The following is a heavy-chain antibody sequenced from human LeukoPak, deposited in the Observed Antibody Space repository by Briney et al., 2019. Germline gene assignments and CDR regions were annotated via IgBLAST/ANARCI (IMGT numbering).Heavy chain of an antibody. D-gene: IGHD6-13*01. J-gene: IGHJ5*02. V-gene: IGHV1-18*01. Sequence: ASVKVSCKASGYTFTSYGISWVRQASGQGLEWMGWISAYNGNTNYAQKLQGRVTMTTDTSTSTAYMELSSLRSEDTAVYYCARSVAAAGRGVDWFDPWGQGTLVTVSS. CDR1: GYTFTSYG. CDR3: ARSVAAAGRGVDWFDP. CDR2: ISAYNGNT.